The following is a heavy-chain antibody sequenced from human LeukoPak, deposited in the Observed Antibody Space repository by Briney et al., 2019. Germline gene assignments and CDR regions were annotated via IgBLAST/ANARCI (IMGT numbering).Heavy chain of an antibody. CDR1: GFTFSSYW. Sequence: GSLRLSCAASGFTFSSYWMSWVRQAPGKGLEWVANIKQDGSEKYYVDSVKGRFTISRDNAKNSLYLQMNSLRAEDTAVYYCARDPSVEDYYDSSGYLPYFDYWGQGTLVTVSS. D-gene: IGHD3-22*01. CDR3: ARDPSVEDYYDSSGYLPYFDY. CDR2: IKQDGSEK. V-gene: IGHV3-7*01. J-gene: IGHJ4*02.